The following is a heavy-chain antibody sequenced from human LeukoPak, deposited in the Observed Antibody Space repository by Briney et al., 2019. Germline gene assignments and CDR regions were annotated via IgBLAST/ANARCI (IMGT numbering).Heavy chain of an antibody. CDR2: ISGSGSST. CDR1: GFTFSSYA. Sequence: GGSLRLSCAASGFTFSSYAMSWVRQAPGKGLEWVSGISGSGSSTYYADSVKGRFTISRDNSKNTLYLQMNSLRAEDTVIYYCAKEAAAWDFDYWGQGTLVTVSS. V-gene: IGHV3-23*01. CDR3: AKEAAAWDFDY. J-gene: IGHJ4*02. D-gene: IGHD6-13*01.